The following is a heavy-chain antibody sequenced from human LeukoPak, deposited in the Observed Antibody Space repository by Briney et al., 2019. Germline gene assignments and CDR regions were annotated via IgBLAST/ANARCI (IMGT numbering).Heavy chain of an antibody. D-gene: IGHD3-9*01. Sequence: PVGSLRLSCAASGFAFSEYAIGCVRQAPGKGLECGSAISGSVGSTYYAHSVKGRFTISRDNSKNTLYVQMNSLSAEDTATYYCAKGTTYYDILTGYGYPYYFDYWGQGTLVTVSS. CDR1: GFAFSEYA. CDR3: AKGTTYYDILTGYGYPYYFDY. CDR2: ISGSVGST. V-gene: IGHV3-23*01. J-gene: IGHJ4*02.